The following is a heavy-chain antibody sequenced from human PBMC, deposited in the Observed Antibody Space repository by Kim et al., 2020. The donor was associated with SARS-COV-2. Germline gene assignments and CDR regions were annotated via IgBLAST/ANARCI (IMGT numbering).Heavy chain of an antibody. D-gene: IGHD6-19*01. V-gene: IGHV4-4*07. Sequence: SETLSLTCTVSGGSISSYYWSWIRQPAGKGLEWIGRIYTSGSTNYNPSLKSRVTMSVDTSKNQFSLKLSSVTAADTAVYYCARDTSTHSSGQNLPEGHNWFDPWGQGTLVTVSS. J-gene: IGHJ5*02. CDR3: ARDTSTHSSGQNLPEGHNWFDP. CDR2: IYTSGST. CDR1: GGSISSYY.